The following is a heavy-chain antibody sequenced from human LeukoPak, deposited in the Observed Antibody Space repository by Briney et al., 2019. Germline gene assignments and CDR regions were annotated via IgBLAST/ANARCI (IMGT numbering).Heavy chain of an antibody. D-gene: IGHD3-22*01. J-gene: IGHJ4*02. Sequence: PGGSLRLSCTASGFTFSSHAMSWVRQAPGKGLEWVSAISGSGGSTYYADSVKGRFTISRDNSKNTLYLQMNSLRAEDTAVYYCAKDSPTKYYYDSSGSDYWGQGTLVTVSS. V-gene: IGHV3-23*01. CDR1: GFTFSSHA. CDR3: AKDSPTKYYYDSSGSDY. CDR2: ISGSGGST.